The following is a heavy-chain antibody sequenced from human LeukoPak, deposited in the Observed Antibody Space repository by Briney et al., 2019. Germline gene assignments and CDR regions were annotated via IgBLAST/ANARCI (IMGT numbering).Heavy chain of an antibody. J-gene: IGHJ4*02. Sequence: SETLSLTCAVYGGSFSGYYWSWIRQPPGKGLEWIGYIYTSGSTNYNPSLKSRVTISVDTSKNQFSLKLSSLTAADTAVYYCARTRGYSGSEDFDYWGQGTLVTVSS. CDR1: GGSFSGYY. CDR3: ARTRGYSGSEDFDY. CDR2: IYTSGST. D-gene: IGHD5-12*01. V-gene: IGHV4-4*09.